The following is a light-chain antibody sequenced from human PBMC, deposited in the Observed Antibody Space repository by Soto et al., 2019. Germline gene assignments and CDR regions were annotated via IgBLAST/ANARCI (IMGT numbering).Light chain of an antibody. CDR1: SSDVGGYNY. CDR3: SSYTSSSTLNYV. Sequence: QSVLTQPASVSGSPGQSITISCTGTSSDVGGYNYVSWYQQHPGKAPKLMIYDVSNRPSGVSNRFSGSKSGNTASPTISGLQAENEADYYCSSYTSSSTLNYVLGTGTKVTVL. V-gene: IGLV2-14*01. J-gene: IGLJ1*01. CDR2: DVS.